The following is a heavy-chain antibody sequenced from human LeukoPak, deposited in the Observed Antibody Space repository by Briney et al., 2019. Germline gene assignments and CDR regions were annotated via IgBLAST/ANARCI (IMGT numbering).Heavy chain of an antibody. Sequence: PGGSLRLSCAASGFTFSSYDMHWVRQAPGKGLEWVAVVSYDETNKYFADSVKGRFTISRDDAKNSLYLQMNSLRAEDTAVYYCATLLAGAAGLWGQGTLVTVSS. D-gene: IGHD6-13*01. V-gene: IGHV3-30*03. J-gene: IGHJ4*02. CDR1: GFTFSSYD. CDR2: VSYDETNK. CDR3: ATLLAGAAGL.